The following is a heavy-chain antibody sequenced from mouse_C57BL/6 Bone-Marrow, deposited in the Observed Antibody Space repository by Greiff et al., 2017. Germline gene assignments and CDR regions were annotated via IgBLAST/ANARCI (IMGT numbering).Heavy chain of an antibody. Sequence: VKLMESGAELVKPGASVKISCKASGYAFSSYWMNWVKQRPGKGLEWIGQIYPGDGDTNYNGKFKGKATLTADKSSSTAYMQLSSLTSEDSAVYFCARNYGNYLPDYWGQGTTLTGSS. CDR2: IYPGDGDT. CDR1: GYAFSSYW. D-gene: IGHD2-1*01. J-gene: IGHJ2*01. CDR3: ARNYGNYLPDY. V-gene: IGHV1-80*01.